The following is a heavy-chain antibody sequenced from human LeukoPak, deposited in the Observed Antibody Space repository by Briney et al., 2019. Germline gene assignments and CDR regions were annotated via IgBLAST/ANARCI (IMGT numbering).Heavy chain of an antibody. D-gene: IGHD3-22*01. Sequence: GGSLRLSCAASGFTFSSFSMNYVRQAPGKGLEWVSSISSSSSYIYYADSVKGRFTISRDNAKNSLYLQMNSLRDEDTAVYYCARDWGDGSGSYALDCWGQGTLVTVSS. V-gene: IGHV3-21*01. J-gene: IGHJ4*02. CDR3: ARDWGDGSGSYALDC. CDR1: GFTFSSFS. CDR2: ISSSSSYI.